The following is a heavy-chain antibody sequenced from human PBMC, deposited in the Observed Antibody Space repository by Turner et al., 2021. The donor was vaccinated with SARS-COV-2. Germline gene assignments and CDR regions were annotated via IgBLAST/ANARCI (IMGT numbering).Heavy chain of an antibody. J-gene: IGHJ4*02. CDR2: VSWNSDSI. CDR3: AKGRVAVSYYFDY. CDR1: GFTFDDYA. Sequence: VRLAESGGGLVQPGGSLRLSCKASGFTFDDYAMHWVRQAPGKGLEWVSGVSWNSDSIGYADSVKGRFTISRDNAKNSLYLQMHTLRAEDTALYYCAKGRVAVSYYFDYWGQGTLVTVSS. V-gene: IGHV3-9*01. D-gene: IGHD6-19*01.